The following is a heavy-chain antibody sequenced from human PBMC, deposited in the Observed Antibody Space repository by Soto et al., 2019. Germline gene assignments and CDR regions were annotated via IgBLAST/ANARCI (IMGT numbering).Heavy chain of an antibody. CDR3: TRETSGYSYYYYYGMDV. J-gene: IGHJ6*02. CDR2: IRSKAYGGTT. Sequence: GSLRLSCTASGFTFGDYAMSWFRQAPGKGLEWVGFIRSKAYGGTTEYAASVKGRFTISRDDSKSIAYLQMNSLKTEDTAVYYCTRETSGYSYYYYYGMDVWGQGTTVTVSS. V-gene: IGHV3-49*03. CDR1: GFTFGDYA. D-gene: IGHD3-3*01.